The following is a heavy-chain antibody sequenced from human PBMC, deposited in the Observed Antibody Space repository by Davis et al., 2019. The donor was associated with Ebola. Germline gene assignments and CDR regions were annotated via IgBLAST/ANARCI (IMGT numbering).Heavy chain of an antibody. J-gene: IGHJ6*02. V-gene: IGHV1-18*01. D-gene: IGHD1-26*01. CDR3: ARKGTLADSGDYYSFYGVDV. Sequence: AASVKVSCKASGYTFNTYGISWVRLAPGQGLEWMGWISGFNGNTNYAQKFQGRVTVTTDTSTSTAYMELGSLRSDDTAVHYCARKGTLADSGDYYSFYGVDVWGQGTTVTVSS. CDR2: ISGFNGNT. CDR1: GYTFNTYG.